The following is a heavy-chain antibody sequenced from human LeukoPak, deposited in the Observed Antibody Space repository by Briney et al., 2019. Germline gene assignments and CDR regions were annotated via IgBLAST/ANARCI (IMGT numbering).Heavy chain of an antibody. CDR1: GGTFSSYA. CDR3: ARAAVADPGRAGMDV. V-gene: IGHV1-69*04. D-gene: IGHD6-19*01. CDR2: IIPILGIA. Sequence: RASVKVSRKASGGTFSSYAISWVRQAPGQGLEWMGRIIPILGIANYAQKFQGRVTITADKSTSTAYMELSSLRSEDTAVYYCARAAVADPGRAGMDVWGQGTTVTVSS. J-gene: IGHJ6*02.